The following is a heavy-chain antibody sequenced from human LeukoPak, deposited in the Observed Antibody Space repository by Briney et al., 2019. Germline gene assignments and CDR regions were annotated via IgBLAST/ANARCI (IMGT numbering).Heavy chain of an antibody. D-gene: IGHD6-25*01. CDR2: ITASGANT. Sequence: GGSLRLSCAASGFTFSSYTMSWVRQSPGKGLEWVSAITASGANTFYADSVKDRFTISRDNSKNTLYLQMNSLRAEDTAVYYCAREGRYSTGYFQHWGQGTLVTVSS. V-gene: IGHV3-23*01. CDR1: GFTFSSYT. J-gene: IGHJ1*01. CDR3: AREGRYSTGYFQH.